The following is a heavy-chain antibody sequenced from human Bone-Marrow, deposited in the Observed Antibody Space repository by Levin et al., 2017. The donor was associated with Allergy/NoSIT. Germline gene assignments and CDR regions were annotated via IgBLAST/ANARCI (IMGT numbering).Heavy chain of an antibody. CDR3: ARGSAAANWFDP. CDR2: IYTSGST. V-gene: IGHV4-61*02. Sequence: SQTLSLTCTVSGGSISSGSYYWSWIRQPAGKGLEWIGRIYTSGSTNYNPSLKSRVTISVDTSKNQFSLKLSSVTAADTAVYYCARGSAAANWFDPWGQGTLVTVSS. J-gene: IGHJ5*02. CDR1: GGSISSGSYY. D-gene: IGHD2-2*01.